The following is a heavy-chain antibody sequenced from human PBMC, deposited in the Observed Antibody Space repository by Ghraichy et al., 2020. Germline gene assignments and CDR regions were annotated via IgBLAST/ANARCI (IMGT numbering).Heavy chain of an antibody. Sequence: GGSLRLSCAASGFTFGSYAMSWVRQAPGKGLEWISAISGSGDTTNYADSVKGRFTISRDNSKNTLYLQMNSLRAEDTAVYYCAKDGGNWYFDLWGRGTLVTVSS. V-gene: IGHV3-23*01. CDR2: ISGSGDTT. CDR3: AKDGGNWYFDL. J-gene: IGHJ2*01. CDR1: GFTFGSYA.